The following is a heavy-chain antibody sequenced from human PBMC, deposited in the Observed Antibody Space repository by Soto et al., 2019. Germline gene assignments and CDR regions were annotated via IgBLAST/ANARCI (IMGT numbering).Heavy chain of an antibody. CDR1: GGSFSGYY. CDR3: ARGDYDILTGYYNYYYYYMDV. D-gene: IGHD3-9*01. CDR2: INHSGST. Sequence: SETLSLTCAVYGGSFSGYYWSWIRQPPGKGLEWIGEINHSGSTNYNPSLKSRVTISVDTSKNQFSLKLSSVTAADTAVYYCARGDYDILTGYYNYYYYYMDVWGKGTTVT. V-gene: IGHV4-34*01. J-gene: IGHJ6*03.